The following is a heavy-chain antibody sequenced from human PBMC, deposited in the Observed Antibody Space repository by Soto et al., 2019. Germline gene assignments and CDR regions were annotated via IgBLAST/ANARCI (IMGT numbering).Heavy chain of an antibody. CDR1: GFTFSSYA. D-gene: IGHD3-10*01. CDR2: ISGSGGST. V-gene: IGHV3-23*01. Sequence: EVQLLESGGGLVQPGGSLRLSCAASGFTFSSYAMSWVRQAPGKGLERVSVISGSGGSTYYADSVKGRFTISRDNSKNTLYLQMNSLRAGDTAVYYCAKRGSGSYYDYWGQGTLVTVSS. J-gene: IGHJ4*02. CDR3: AKRGSGSYYDY.